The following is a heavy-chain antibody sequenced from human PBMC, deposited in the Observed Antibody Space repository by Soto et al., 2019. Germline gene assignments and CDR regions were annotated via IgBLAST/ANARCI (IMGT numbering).Heavy chain of an antibody. Sequence: VASVKVSCKASGGTFSSYAISWVRQAPGQGLEWMGGIIPIFGTANYAQKFQGRVTITADESTSTAYMELSSLRSEDTAVYYCARDPSHTTVVTPSLDYWGQGTLVTVSS. CDR3: ARDPSHTTVVTPSLDY. J-gene: IGHJ4*02. V-gene: IGHV1-69*13. CDR2: IIPIFGTA. CDR1: GGTFSSYA. D-gene: IGHD4-17*01.